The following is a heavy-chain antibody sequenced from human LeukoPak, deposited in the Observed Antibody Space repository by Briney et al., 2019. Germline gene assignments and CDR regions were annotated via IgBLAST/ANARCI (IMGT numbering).Heavy chain of an antibody. CDR2: IIHVFGIA. J-gene: IGHJ6*02. CDR1: GGTFSSYA. D-gene: IGHD2-15*01. CDR3: ASWFRYCSGGSCYNGMDV. V-gene: IGHV1-69*04. Sequence: SVKVSCKASGGTFSSYAISWVRQAPGQGLEWMGSIIHVFGIANYAQKFQGRVTITADKSTSTAYMELSSLRSEDTAVYYCASWFRYCSGGSCYNGMDVWGQGTTVTVSS.